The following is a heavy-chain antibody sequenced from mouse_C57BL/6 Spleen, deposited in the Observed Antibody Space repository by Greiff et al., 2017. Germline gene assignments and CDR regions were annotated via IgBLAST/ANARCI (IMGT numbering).Heavy chain of an antibody. J-gene: IGHJ2*01. CDR2: ISGGGGNT. CDR1: GFTFSSYT. V-gene: IGHV5-9*01. Sequence: EVQLVESGGGLVKPGGSLKLSCAASGFTFSSYTMSWVRQTPEKRLEWVATISGGGGNTYYPDSVKGRITISRDNAKNTLYLQMSSLRSEDTALYYCARTYASFDYGGQGTTLTVSS. D-gene: IGHD6-1*01. CDR3: ARTYASFDY.